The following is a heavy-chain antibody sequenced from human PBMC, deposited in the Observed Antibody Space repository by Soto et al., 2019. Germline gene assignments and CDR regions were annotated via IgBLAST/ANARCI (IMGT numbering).Heavy chain of an antibody. J-gene: IGHJ4*02. Sequence: EVQLVESGGGLVQPGGSLRLSCAASGFTFSKYWMHWVRQAPGKGLEWVSRINTDGSTTNHADSVKGRFTISRDNAKNTMYLQMNSLRAEDTAVYYCTRDSGGRDAYWGQGTLVTVSS. D-gene: IGHD2-15*01. CDR1: GFTFSKYW. V-gene: IGHV3-74*01. CDR3: TRDSGGRDAY. CDR2: INTDGSTT.